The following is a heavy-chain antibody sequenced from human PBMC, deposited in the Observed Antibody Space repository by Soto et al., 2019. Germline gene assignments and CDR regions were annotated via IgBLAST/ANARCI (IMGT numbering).Heavy chain of an antibody. D-gene: IGHD5-18*01. CDR2: ISSSSSTI. CDR3: ARDLQLPDY. Sequence: GGFLRLSCAASGFTFSSYSMNWVRQAPGKGLEWVSYISSSSSTIYYADSVKGRFTISRDNAKNSLYLQMNSLRAEDTAVYYCARDLQLPDYWGQGTLVTVSS. CDR1: GFTFSSYS. V-gene: IGHV3-48*01. J-gene: IGHJ4*02.